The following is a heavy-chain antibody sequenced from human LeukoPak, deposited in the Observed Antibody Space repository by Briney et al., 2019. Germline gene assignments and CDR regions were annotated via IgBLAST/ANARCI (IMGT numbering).Heavy chain of an antibody. CDR2: IYYSGRS. CDR3: ARRRYYDGSGYLE. CDR1: GDSVSRSDSY. J-gene: IGHJ1*01. V-gene: IGHV4-39*01. Sequence: SETLSLTCSVSGDSVSRSDSYWDWIRQPPGKGLERIGTIYYSGRSYYSPSLKSRVTMSVDPSDNQSSLNLRSVTAADTALYYCARRRYYDGSGYLEWGQGTLLSVSS. D-gene: IGHD3-22*01.